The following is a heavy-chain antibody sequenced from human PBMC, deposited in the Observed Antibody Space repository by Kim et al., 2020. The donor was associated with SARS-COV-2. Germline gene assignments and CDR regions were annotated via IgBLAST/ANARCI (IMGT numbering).Heavy chain of an antibody. J-gene: IGHJ5*02. CDR3: ARYLPYSAWFDP. D-gene: IGHD1-26*01. V-gene: IGHV4-31*02. Sequence: SNPSLKSRVTISVDTSKNQFSLKLSSVTAADTAVYYCARYLPYSAWFDPWGQGTLVTVSS.